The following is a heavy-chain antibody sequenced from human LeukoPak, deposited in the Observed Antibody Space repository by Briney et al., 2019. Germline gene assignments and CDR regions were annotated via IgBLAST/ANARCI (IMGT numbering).Heavy chain of an antibody. Sequence: GGSLRLSCAASGFTFSSYGMHWVRQAPGKGLEWVAFIQYDGSNKYYADSVKGRFTISRDNSKNTLYLQMNSLRAEDTAVYYCARGAYYDFWSGYQFSFDYWGQGTLVTVSS. CDR1: GFTFSSYG. CDR3: ARGAYYDFWSGYQFSFDY. J-gene: IGHJ4*02. CDR2: IQYDGSNK. V-gene: IGHV3-30*02. D-gene: IGHD3-3*01.